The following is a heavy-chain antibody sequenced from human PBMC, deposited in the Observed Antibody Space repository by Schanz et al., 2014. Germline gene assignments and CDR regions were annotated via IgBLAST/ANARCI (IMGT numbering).Heavy chain of an antibody. CDR3: AKDPSHGDYDYYFDY. CDR1: GFTFSDHY. J-gene: IGHJ4*02. Sequence: VQMVESGGGLVKPGGSLRLSCAASGFTFSDHYMDWVRQAPGKGLEWVGFIRSKAYGGTKEYAASVKGRFTISRDDSKSTAFLQMNSLRAEDTAVYYCAKDPSHGDYDYYFDYWGQGTLVTVSS. CDR2: IRSKAYGGTK. V-gene: IGHV3-49*04. D-gene: IGHD3-22*01.